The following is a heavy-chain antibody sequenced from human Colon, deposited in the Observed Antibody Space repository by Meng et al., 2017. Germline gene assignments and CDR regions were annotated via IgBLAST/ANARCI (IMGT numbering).Heavy chain of an antibody. CDR3: ARVNSDCGGVMCYKGWFDP. D-gene: IGHD2-21*01. J-gene: IGHJ5*02. CDR1: GESFSGYY. V-gene: IGHV4-34*01. CDR2: INHSGRT. Sequence: QVQLQQWGAGLLKPSETLSLTCAVYGESFSGYYWSWIRQPPGKGLEWIGEINHSGRTNYNPSLRSRITISLDTSKNQFSLRLTSVTSADMAVYYCARVNSDCGGVMCYKGWFDPWGQGTLVTVSS.